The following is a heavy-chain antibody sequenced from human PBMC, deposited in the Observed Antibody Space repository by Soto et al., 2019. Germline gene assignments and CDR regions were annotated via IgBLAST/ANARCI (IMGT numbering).Heavy chain of an antibody. CDR1: GGSFSGYY. V-gene: IGHV4-34*01. J-gene: IGHJ4*02. CDR3: ARSHYTYGLLIDY. D-gene: IGHD2-8*01. CDR2: VNPTGST. Sequence: SETLSLTCAVYGGSFSGYYWSWIRQPPGKWLEWIGKVNPTGSTNSHPSLTSRVIISVDTSKNKFSLRLSSVTAADTAVYYCARSHYTYGLLIDYWGPGIMGTVS.